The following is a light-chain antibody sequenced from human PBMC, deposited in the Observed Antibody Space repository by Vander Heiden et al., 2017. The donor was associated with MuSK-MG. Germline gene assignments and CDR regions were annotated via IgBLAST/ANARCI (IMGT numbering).Light chain of an antibody. V-gene: IGKV2-28*01. CDR1: QSPLHSNGYNY. CDR2: LGS. Sequence: IVMTPSPLSLPVTPGEPASISCRSSQSPLHSNGYNYLDWYLQKPGQSPQLLIYLGSNRASGVPDRFSGSGSGTDFTLKISRVEAEDVGVYYCMQALQTPLTFGGGTKVEIK. J-gene: IGKJ4*01. CDR3: MQALQTPLT.